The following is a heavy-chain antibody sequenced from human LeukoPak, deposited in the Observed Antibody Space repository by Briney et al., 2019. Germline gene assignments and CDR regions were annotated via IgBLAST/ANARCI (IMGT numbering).Heavy chain of an antibody. J-gene: IGHJ4*02. D-gene: IGHD2-2*01. V-gene: IGHV1-46*01. CDR3: ARWGPYCSSTSCHEGGGGDY. CDR2: INPSGGST. Sequence: ASVKVSCKASGYTFTSYYMHWVRQAPGQGLEWMGIINPSGGSTSYAQKFKGRVTMTRGTSTSTVYMELSSLRSEDTAVYYCARWGPYCSSTSCHEGGGGDYWGQGTLVTVSS. CDR1: GYTFTSYY.